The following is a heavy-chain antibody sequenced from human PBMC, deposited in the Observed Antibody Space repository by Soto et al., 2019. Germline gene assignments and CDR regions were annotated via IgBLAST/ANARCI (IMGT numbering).Heavy chain of an antibody. V-gene: IGHV1-8*01. J-gene: IGHJ6*03. CDR2: MNPNSGNT. Sequence: GASVKVSCKASGYTFTSYDINWVRQATGQGLEWMGWMNPNSGNTGYAQKFQGRVTMTRNTSISTAYMELSSLRSEDTAVYYCARGLIPVYYYYYYYMDVWGKGTTVTASS. CDR1: GYTFTSYD. CDR3: ARGLIPVYYYYYYYMDV. D-gene: IGHD3-16*01.